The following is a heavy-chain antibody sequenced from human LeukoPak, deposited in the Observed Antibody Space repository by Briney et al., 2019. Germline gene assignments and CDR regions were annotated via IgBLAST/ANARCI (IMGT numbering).Heavy chain of an antibody. V-gene: IGHV3-23*01. Sequence: PGGSLRLSCAASGFTFNTYAMSWVRQAPGEGLEWVSAISGSGGSTYYADSVKGRFTISRDNSKNTLCLQIHSLRAEDTAVYYCAKGKGSSSSSIDWWGQGTLVTVSS. CDR3: AKGKGSSSSSIDW. D-gene: IGHD2-15*01. J-gene: IGHJ4*02. CDR2: ISGSGGST. CDR1: GFTFNTYA.